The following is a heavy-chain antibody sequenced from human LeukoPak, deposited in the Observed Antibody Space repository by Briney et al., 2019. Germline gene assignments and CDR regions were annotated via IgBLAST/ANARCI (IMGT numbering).Heavy chain of an antibody. CDR2: IYTSGST. J-gene: IGHJ4*02. CDR3: ERRLPPFDY. Sequence: PSETLSLTCTVSGGSISSGSYYWSWIRQPAGKGLEWIGRIYTSGSTNYNPSLKSRVTISVDTSKNQFSLKLRSVTAAGTAVYYCERRLPPFDYWGQGTLVAVSS. CDR1: GGSISSGSYY. V-gene: IGHV4-61*02. D-gene: IGHD2-15*01.